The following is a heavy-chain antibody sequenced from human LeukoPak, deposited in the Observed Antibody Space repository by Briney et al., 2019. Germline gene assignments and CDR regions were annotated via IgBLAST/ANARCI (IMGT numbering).Heavy chain of an antibody. V-gene: IGHV3-23*01. CDR2: SNGSGDNT. CDR1: GFTFSNYA. CDR3: AKAVVLLWFGGDAFDV. J-gene: IGHJ3*01. D-gene: IGHD3-10*01. Sequence: GGSLRLSCAASGFTFSNYAMNWVRQAPGKGLEWVSGSNGSGDNTDYADSVKGRFTISRDNSKNKLYLQRTSLRAEDTAVYYCAKAVVLLWFGGDAFDVWGQGTMVTVSS.